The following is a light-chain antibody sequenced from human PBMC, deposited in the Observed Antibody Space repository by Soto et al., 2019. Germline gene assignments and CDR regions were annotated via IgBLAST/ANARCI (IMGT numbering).Light chain of an antibody. V-gene: IGKV3-15*01. CDR2: GAS. Sequence: EIVLTQSPGTLSLSPGERATLSCRASQSVSSNLAWYQQKPGQAPRLLIYGASTRATGIPARFSGSGSGTEFTLTISSLQSEDFAVYYCQQYNNWFITFGQGTRLQI. CDR3: QQYNNWFIT. J-gene: IGKJ5*01. CDR1: QSVSSN.